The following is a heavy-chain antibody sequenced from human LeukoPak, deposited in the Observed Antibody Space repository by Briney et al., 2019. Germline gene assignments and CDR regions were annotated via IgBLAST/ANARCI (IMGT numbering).Heavy chain of an antibody. V-gene: IGHV3-21*01. J-gene: IGHJ4*02. D-gene: IGHD6-19*01. CDR3: ARAIFSRGWYLVDY. Sequence: GGSLRLSCAASGFPFSSYSMNWVRRAPGRGLEWVSSISTRIDYMYYADSVKGRFTISRDNAKNSLYLQMNSLRAEDTAVYYCARAIFSRGWYLVDYWGQGTLLTVSS. CDR2: ISTRIDYM. CDR1: GFPFSSYS.